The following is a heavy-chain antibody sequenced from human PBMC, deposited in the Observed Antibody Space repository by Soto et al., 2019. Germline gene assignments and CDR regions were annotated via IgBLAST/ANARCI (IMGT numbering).Heavy chain of an antibody. CDR2: ISYDGSNK. Sequence: GGSLRLSCAASGFTFSSYAMHGVRQAPGKGLEWVAVISYDGSNKYYADSVKGRFTISRDNSKNTLYLQMNSLRAEDTAVYYCASGAYPHAFDIWGQGTMVTVSS. V-gene: IGHV3-30-3*01. CDR1: GFTFSSYA. J-gene: IGHJ3*02. CDR3: ASGAYPHAFDI. D-gene: IGHD1-26*01.